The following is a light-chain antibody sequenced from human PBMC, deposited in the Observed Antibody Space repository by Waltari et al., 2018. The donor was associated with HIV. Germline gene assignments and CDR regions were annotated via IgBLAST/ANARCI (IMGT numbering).Light chain of an antibody. CDR3: CSYAGSYTYV. V-gene: IGLV2-11*01. CDR2: DVS. Sequence: QSALTQPRSVSGSPGQSVTISCTGTSSDVGGYNYVSWYQQHPGKAPTLMIYDVSKRPSGVPDRFSGSKSGNTASLTISGLQAEDEADYYRCSYAGSYTYVFGTGTKVTVL. CDR1: SSDVGGYNY. J-gene: IGLJ1*01.